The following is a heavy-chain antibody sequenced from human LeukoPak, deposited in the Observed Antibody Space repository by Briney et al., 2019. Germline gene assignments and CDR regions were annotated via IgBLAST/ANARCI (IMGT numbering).Heavy chain of an antibody. CDR3: ARRYCSGGSWCYYYYYMDD. CDR1: GGSFGGYC. V-gene: IGHV4-34*01. D-gene: IGHD2-15*01. CDR2: INHSGST. Sequence: SETLSLTCHDCGGSFGGYCWSWIRQPPGKGLEWIGEINHSGSTNYNPSLKSRVTISVDTSKNQFSLKLSSVTAADTAVYYCARRYCSGGSWCYYYYYMDDWGKGTTVTVSS. J-gene: IGHJ6*03.